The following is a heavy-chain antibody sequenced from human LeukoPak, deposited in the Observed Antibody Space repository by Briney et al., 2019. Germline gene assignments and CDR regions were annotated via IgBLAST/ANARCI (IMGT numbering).Heavy chain of an antibody. Sequence: SETLSLTCTVSGGSISSGISYWGWIRQPPGRGLEWIGNIYNSGSTNYNPSLKSRVTISVDTSKNQFSLKLSSVTAADTAVYYCARGRWHYGDYEVYHYYYGMDVWGQGTTVTVSS. CDR3: ARGRWHYGDYEVYHYYYGMDV. CDR2: IYNSGST. CDR1: GGSISSGISY. V-gene: IGHV4-39*07. J-gene: IGHJ6*02. D-gene: IGHD4-17*01.